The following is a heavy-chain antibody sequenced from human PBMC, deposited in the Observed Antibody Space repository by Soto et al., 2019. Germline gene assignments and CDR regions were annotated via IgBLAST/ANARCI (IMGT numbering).Heavy chain of an antibody. D-gene: IGHD3-16*02. V-gene: IGHV3-33*01. Sequence: PGGSLRLSCAASGFTFSSYGMHWVRQAPGKGLEWVAVIWYDGSNKYYADSVKGRFTISRDNSKNTLYLQMNSLRAEDTAVDYCASACILGTLSLWGAFDIWGQATMVTVSS. CDR1: GFTFSSYG. CDR3: ASACILGTLSLWGAFDI. CDR2: IWYDGSNK. J-gene: IGHJ3*02.